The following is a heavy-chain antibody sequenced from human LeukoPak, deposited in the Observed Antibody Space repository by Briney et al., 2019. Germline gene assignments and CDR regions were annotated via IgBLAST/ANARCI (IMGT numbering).Heavy chain of an antibody. CDR3: ARWVIAVAGDYFDY. Sequence: PSETLSLTRTVSGGSISSYYWSWIRQPAGKGLEWIGRIYTSGSTNYNPSLKSRVTMSVDTSKNQFSLKLSSVTAADTAAYYCARWVIAVAGDYFDYWGQGTLVTVSS. CDR1: GGSISSYY. J-gene: IGHJ4*02. D-gene: IGHD6-19*01. CDR2: IYTSGST. V-gene: IGHV4-4*07.